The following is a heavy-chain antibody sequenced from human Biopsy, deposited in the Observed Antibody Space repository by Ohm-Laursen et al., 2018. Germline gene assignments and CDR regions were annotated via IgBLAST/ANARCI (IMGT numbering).Heavy chain of an antibody. CDR3: ARMPHFDY. CDR2: ITYTGGT. CDR1: GGSISSYH. J-gene: IGHJ4*02. Sequence: SQTLSLTCTVSGGSISSYHWSWIRKSPGKGLEWLAYITYTGGTNSNPSLNGRATMSLDTPKNQFSLRLIYVTAADAAVYYCARMPHFDYWGQGILVTVSS. V-gene: IGHV4-59*01. D-gene: IGHD2-2*01.